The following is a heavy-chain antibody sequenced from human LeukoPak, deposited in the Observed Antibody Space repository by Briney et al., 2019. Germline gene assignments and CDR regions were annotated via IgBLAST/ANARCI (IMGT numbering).Heavy chain of an antibody. CDR2: INPRGST. CDR3: ARGEYDYVWGSYRYVYFDY. CDR1: GGSFSGYY. J-gene: IGHJ4*02. V-gene: IGHV4-34*01. D-gene: IGHD3-16*02. Sequence: SETLSLTCAVYGGSFSGYYWSWIRQPPGKGLKWIGEINPRGSTNYNPSLKSRVTISVDTSKNQFSLKLSSVSAADTAVYYCARGEYDYVWGSYRYVYFDYWGQGTLVTVSS.